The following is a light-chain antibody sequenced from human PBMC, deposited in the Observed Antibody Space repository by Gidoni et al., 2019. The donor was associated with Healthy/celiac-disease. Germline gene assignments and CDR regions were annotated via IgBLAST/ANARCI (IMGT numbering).Light chain of an antibody. Sequence: EIVLTQSPATLSLPPGERATLSCRAIQRGSSYLAWYQQKPGQAPRLRIYDASNRATGIPARFSVSGSGTDFTLTISSLEPEDFAVYYCQQRSNWLTFGGGTKVEIK. CDR3: QQRSNWLT. J-gene: IGKJ4*01. V-gene: IGKV3-11*01. CDR2: DAS. CDR1: QRGSSY.